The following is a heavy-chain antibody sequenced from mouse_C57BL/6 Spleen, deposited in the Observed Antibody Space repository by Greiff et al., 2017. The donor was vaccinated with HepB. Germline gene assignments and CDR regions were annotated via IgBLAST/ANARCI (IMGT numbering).Heavy chain of an antibody. CDR2: IWSGGST. D-gene: IGHD4-1*01. J-gene: IGHJ2*01. V-gene: IGHV2-2*01. CDR3: ARGPPNWALGY. Sequence: VQLVESGPGLVQPSQSLSITCTASGFSLTSYGVHWVRQSPGKGLEWLGVIWSGGSTDYYAAFISRLSISKDNSKSQVFFKMNSMQADDAAIYYCARGPPNWALGYWGQGTTLTVSS. CDR1: GFSLTSYG.